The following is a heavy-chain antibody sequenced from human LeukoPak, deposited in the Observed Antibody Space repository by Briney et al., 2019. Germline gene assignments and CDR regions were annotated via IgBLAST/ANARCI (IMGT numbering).Heavy chain of an antibody. CDR2: IYYSGST. J-gene: IGHJ3*02. Sequence: SQTLSLTCTVSGGSISSGGYYWSWIRQHPGKGLEWIGYIYYSGSTYYNPSPRSRVTISVDMSKNQFSLKLNSVTAADTAVYYCARFYGGNSGMLPRATFDIWGQGTMVTVSP. V-gene: IGHV4-31*03. CDR1: GGSISSGGYY. D-gene: IGHD4-23*01. CDR3: ARFYGGNSGMLPRATFDI.